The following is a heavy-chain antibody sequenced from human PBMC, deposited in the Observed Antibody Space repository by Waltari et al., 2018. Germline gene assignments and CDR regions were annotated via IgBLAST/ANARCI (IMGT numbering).Heavy chain of an antibody. J-gene: IGHJ4*02. CDR2: RKLDGSIE. V-gene: IGHV3-7*01. D-gene: IGHD4-4*01. Sequence: VQLAGPGGGLSLLRGSVELSSAAAGPACRRHWVSWVRREPGKGVEGVANRKLDGSIENYLDSVKGRFTISRDTAKNSLFLQMNSLRVEDAGVYYCTTNSDYRFEYWGQGTLVTVSS. CDR1: GPACRRHW. CDR3: TTNSDYRFEY.